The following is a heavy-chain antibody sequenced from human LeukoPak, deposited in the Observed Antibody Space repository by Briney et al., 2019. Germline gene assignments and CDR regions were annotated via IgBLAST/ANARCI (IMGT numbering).Heavy chain of an antibody. D-gene: IGHD3-22*01. J-gene: IGHJ4*02. CDR3: ARHRPHGSSAYSAFDY. CDR1: GDSITSTSYY. CDR2: IYYTGGT. V-gene: IGHV4-39*01. Sequence: PSETLSLTCSVSGDSITSTSYYWGWIRQPPEKGLEWIGSIYYTGGTYYSPSLKSRVTISVDTSKNQFSLKLSSVTAADTAVYYCARHRPHGSSAYSAFDYWGQGTLVTVSS.